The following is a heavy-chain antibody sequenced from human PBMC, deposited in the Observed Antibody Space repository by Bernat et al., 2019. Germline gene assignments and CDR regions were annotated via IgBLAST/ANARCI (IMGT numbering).Heavy chain of an antibody. CDR1: GFTFSGYS. Sequence: EVQLVESGGGLVKPGGSLRLSCAASGFTFSGYSMNWVRQAPGKGLEWVSYISSSSSYIYYADSVKGRFTISRDNAKNSLYLQMNSLRAEDTAVYYCARENVVVVAATPHDAFDIWGQGTMVTVSS. V-gene: IGHV3-21*05. J-gene: IGHJ3*02. D-gene: IGHD2-15*01. CDR3: ARENVVVVAATPHDAFDI. CDR2: ISSSSSYI.